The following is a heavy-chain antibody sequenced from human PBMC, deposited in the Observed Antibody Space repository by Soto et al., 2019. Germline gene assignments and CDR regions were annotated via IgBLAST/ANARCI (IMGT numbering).Heavy chain of an antibody. J-gene: IGHJ4*02. CDR2: IYYSGST. V-gene: IGHV4-31*03. CDR3: ARTYDSSGLRDY. D-gene: IGHD3-22*01. Sequence: QVQLQESGPGLVKPSQTLSLTCTVSGGSISSGGYYWSWIRQHPGKGLEWIGYIYYSGSTYYNPSPKSRVTISVDTSKNQFSLKLSSVTAADTAVYYCARTYDSSGLRDYWGQGTLVTVSS. CDR1: GGSISSGGYY.